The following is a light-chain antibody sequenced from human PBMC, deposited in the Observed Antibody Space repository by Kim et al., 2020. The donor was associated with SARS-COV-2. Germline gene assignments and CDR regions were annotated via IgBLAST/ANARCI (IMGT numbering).Light chain of an antibody. CDR2: DTS. V-gene: IGLV7-46*01. CDR1: TGAVNYCGHY. CDR3: LLSYDGVRV. Sequence: GGTVPLTFGSSTGAVNYCGHYPFWFQQKPGQVPRSLIYDTSNKQSWTPARFSGFLFGGKAALTLSNAQPEDEADYYCLLSYDGVRVFGGGTRLTVL. J-gene: IGLJ3*02.